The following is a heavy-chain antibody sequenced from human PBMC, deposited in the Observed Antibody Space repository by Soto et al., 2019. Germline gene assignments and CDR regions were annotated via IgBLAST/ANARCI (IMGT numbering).Heavy chain of an antibody. V-gene: IGHV3-48*01. CDR3: XXXXDAAMPLDF. CDR1: GFTFSSYS. D-gene: IGHD5-18*01. CDR2: ISSSDSTI. J-gene: IGHJ4*02. Sequence: EVQLVESGGGLVQPGESLRLSCAASGFTFSSYSMNWVRQAPGKGLEWISYISSSDSTIYYADSVKGRFTISRDNAKXXXXXXXXXXXXXXXXXXXXXXXXDAAMPLDFWGQGTLVTVSS.